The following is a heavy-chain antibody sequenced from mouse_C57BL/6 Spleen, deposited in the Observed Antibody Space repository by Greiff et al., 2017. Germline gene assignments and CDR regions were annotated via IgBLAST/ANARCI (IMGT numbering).Heavy chain of an antibody. CDR2: IYPGSGST. CDR1: GYTFTSSW. Sequence: QVQLQQPGAELVKPGASVTMSCKASGYTFTSSWLTWVKQWPGQGLEWIGDIYPGSGSTNYNEDFKRKATLAVYRSSSTAYMQLSSLTSEDSAVYYCARWDYSNYEAWFAYWGQGTLVTVSA. D-gene: IGHD2-5*01. J-gene: IGHJ3*01. CDR3: ARWDYSNYEAWFAY. V-gene: IGHV1-55*01.